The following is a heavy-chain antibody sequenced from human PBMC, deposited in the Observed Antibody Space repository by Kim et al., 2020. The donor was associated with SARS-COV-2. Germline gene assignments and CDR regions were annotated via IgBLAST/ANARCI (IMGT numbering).Heavy chain of an antibody. V-gene: IGHV3-23*01. J-gene: IGHJ2*01. CDR3: AKAHPLSSGWY. CDR1: GFTVNNFA. D-gene: IGHD6-19*01. CDR2: DPGGGGRT. Sequence: GGSLRLSCGASGFTVNNFAMSWVRQAPGKGLEWVSTDPGGGGRTFYADSVKGRFTISRDNSKNTVFLQMNGVRAEDTAVYYCAKAHPLSSGWY.